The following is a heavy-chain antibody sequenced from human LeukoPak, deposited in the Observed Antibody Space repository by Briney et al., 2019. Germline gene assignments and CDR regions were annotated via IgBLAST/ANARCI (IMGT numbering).Heavy chain of an antibody. CDR3: AKYGGFGYFDY. CDR1: GFTFSSYA. J-gene: IGHJ4*02. Sequence: GGSLRLSCAASGFTFSSYAMSWVRQAPGKGLEWVSAISGSGGSIYYADSVKGRFTISRDNSKNALYLQMKRLRAGDTAVYSCAKYGGFGYFDYWGQGTLVTVSS. D-gene: IGHD3-10*01. V-gene: IGHV3-23*01. CDR2: ISGSGGSI.